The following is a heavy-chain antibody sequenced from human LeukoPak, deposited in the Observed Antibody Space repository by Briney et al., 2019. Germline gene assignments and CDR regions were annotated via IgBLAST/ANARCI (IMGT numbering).Heavy chain of an antibody. J-gene: IGHJ4*02. D-gene: IGHD3-22*01. V-gene: IGHV3-30*18. CDR1: GVTFRSDG. Sequence: PGRSLRLSCAASGVTFRSDGIHWVRQAPGKGLEWVAGISYDGSKKDYADSVKGRFSISRDDSKNTVYLQMNSLTTEDTAIYYCAKDLFLYGSSGYPRCPDHWGQGTLVTVSS. CDR3: AKDLFLYGSSGYPRCPDH. CDR2: ISYDGSKK.